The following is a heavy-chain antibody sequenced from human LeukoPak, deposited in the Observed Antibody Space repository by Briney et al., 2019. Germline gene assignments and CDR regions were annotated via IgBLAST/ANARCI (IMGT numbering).Heavy chain of an antibody. CDR1: GFTFSGYY. Sequence: GGSLRLSCTASGFTFSGYYMSWIRQAPGKGLEWVSLIYSGGNTQYADSVKGRFIIFRDSSKNTLYLQMNSLRVEDTAVYYCAIRAVAAPYWGQGTLVTVSS. J-gene: IGHJ4*02. V-gene: IGHV3-66*01. CDR2: IYSGGNT. CDR3: AIRAVAAPY. D-gene: IGHD6-19*01.